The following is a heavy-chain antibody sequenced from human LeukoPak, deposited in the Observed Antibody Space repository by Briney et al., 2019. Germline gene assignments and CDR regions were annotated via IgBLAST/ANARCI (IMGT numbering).Heavy chain of an antibody. V-gene: IGHV1-2*02. J-gene: IGHJ4*02. Sequence: ASVKVSCKASGYTFTGYYMHWVRQAPGQGLEWMGWINPNSGGTNYAQKFQGRVTMTRDTSISTAYMELSRLRSDDTAVYYCVRGADRRAARPVSDLDYWGQGTLVTVSS. CDR2: INPNSGGT. CDR3: VRGADRRAARPVSDLDY. CDR1: GYTFTGYY. D-gene: IGHD6-6*01.